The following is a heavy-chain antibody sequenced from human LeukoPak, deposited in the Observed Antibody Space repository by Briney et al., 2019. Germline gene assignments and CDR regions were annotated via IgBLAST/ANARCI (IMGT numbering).Heavy chain of an antibody. CDR1: GYTFTTYY. Sequence: GASVKVSCKASGYTFTTYYMHWVRQGPGQGLEWMGIINPTVGSTSYAQKFQGRVTMTRDTSTSTVYMELSSLRSEDTAVYYCARDRPTTDNWGQGTPVTVSS. D-gene: IGHD1-1*01. CDR3: ARDRPTTDN. J-gene: IGHJ4*02. V-gene: IGHV1-46*01. CDR2: INPTVGST.